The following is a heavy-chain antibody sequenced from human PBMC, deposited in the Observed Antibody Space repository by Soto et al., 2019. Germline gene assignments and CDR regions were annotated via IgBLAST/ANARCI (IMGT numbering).Heavy chain of an antibody. CDR3: LRDPYHVLMVNAPNLYGMDV. V-gene: IGHV1-18*01. CDR2: ISTYNGNT. J-gene: IGHJ6*02. Sequence: ASVKVSCKASGYTFTTYDISWVRQAPGQGLEWMGRISTYNGNTNYPQSLQGRLTMTTDTSTTTAYMELRSLRSDDTAVYYCLRDPYHVLMVNAPNLYGMDVWGQGTTVTVSS. CDR1: GYTFTTYD. D-gene: IGHD2-8*01.